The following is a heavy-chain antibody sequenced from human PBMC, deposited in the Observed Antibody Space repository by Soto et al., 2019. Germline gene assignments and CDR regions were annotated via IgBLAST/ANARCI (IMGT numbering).Heavy chain of an antibody. D-gene: IGHD3-10*01. CDR1: GGTFSSYT. J-gene: IGHJ4*02. CDR2: IIPILGIA. V-gene: IGHV1-69*04. CDR3: ARDSVGSGSYYTLGY. Sequence: KISCKASGGTFSSYTISWVRQAPGQGLEWMGRIIPILGIANYAQKFQGRVTITADKSTSTAYMELSSLRSEDTAVYYCARDSVGSGSYYTLGYWGQGTLVTVSS.